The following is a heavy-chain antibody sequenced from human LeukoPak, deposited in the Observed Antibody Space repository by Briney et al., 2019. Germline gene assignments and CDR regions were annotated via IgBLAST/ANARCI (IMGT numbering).Heavy chain of an antibody. Sequence: SETLSLTCTVSGGSISSYYWSWIRQPPGKGLEWIGYIYYSGSTNYNPSLKSRVTISVDTSKNQFSLKLSSVTAADTAVYYCARERRRRYGSGSYYYCYGMDVWGKGTTVTVSS. D-gene: IGHD3-10*01. V-gene: IGHV4-59*01. CDR3: ARERRRRYGSGSYYYCYGMDV. CDR2: IYYSGST. CDR1: GGSISSYY. J-gene: IGHJ6*04.